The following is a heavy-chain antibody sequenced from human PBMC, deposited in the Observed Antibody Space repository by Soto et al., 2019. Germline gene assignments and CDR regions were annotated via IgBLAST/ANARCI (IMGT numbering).Heavy chain of an antibody. J-gene: IGHJ4*02. CDR1: GGTFSSYA. Sequence: SVKVSCKASGGTFSSYAISWVRQAPGQGLEWMGGIIPIFGTANYAQKFQGRVTITADKSTSTAYMELSSLRSEDTAVYYCARGAIAVAGISFFDYWGQGTLVTVSS. CDR2: IIPIFGTA. CDR3: ARGAIAVAGISFFDY. V-gene: IGHV1-69*06. D-gene: IGHD6-19*01.